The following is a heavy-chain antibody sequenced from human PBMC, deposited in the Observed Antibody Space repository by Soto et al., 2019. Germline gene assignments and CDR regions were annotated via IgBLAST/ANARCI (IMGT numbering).Heavy chain of an antibody. CDR2: IHYSGST. V-gene: IGHV4-30-4*01. Sequence: SETLSLTCTVSGGSISSGDYYWSWIRQPPGKGLEWIGYIHYSGSTYSNPSLKSRVTISVDTSKTQFFLKLTSVTAADTAVYYCARAWTATAGWANWFDRWGQGTLVTVSS. CDR1: GGSISSGDYY. J-gene: IGHJ5*02. CDR3: ARAWTATAGWANWFDR. D-gene: IGHD6-13*01.